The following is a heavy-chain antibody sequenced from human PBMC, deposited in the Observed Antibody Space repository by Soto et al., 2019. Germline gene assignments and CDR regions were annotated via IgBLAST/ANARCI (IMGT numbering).Heavy chain of an antibody. Sequence: QVQLVQSGAEVKKPGASVKVSCTTSGYTFTLFGITWVRQAPGQGLEWMGWISPYNGDTKYAEKLEGRVTLTTDTSTDTAYMELTSLTSDDTAEYYCARGGQYRYFDYWGKGTRVTVSS. CDR2: ISPYNGDT. J-gene: IGHJ4*02. D-gene: IGHD2-2*02. V-gene: IGHV1-18*01. CDR1: GYTFTLFG. CDR3: ARGGQYRYFDY.